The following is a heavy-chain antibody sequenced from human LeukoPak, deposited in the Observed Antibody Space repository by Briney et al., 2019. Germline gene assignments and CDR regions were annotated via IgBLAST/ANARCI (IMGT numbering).Heavy chain of an antibody. CDR1: GFTFSISW. CDR2: IKQDGAEK. D-gene: IGHD1-26*01. Sequence: GGSLRLSCAPSGFTFSISWMSWVRQAPGKGLEWVAIIKQDGAEKNHVDSVKGRFTISRDNAKTSLYLQMNSLGAEDTAVYYCARGVGATHFAYWGQGTLVTVSS. J-gene: IGHJ4*02. V-gene: IGHV3-7*04. CDR3: ARGVGATHFAY.